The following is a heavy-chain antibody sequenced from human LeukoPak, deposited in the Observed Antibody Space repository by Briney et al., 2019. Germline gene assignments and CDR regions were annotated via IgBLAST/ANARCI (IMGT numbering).Heavy chain of an antibody. V-gene: IGHV3-53*01. Sequence: GGSLRLSCAASGFTISSSFITCVRQAPGKGLEWVSVTYSDGTTYYADSVKGRFTISRDNSKNTLDLQMNSLRADDTATYYCAKEKRNLRGTRDAFDIWGQGTLVTVSA. D-gene: IGHD1-7*01. CDR3: AKEKRNLRGTRDAFDI. CDR1: GFTISSSF. CDR2: TYSDGTT. J-gene: IGHJ3*02.